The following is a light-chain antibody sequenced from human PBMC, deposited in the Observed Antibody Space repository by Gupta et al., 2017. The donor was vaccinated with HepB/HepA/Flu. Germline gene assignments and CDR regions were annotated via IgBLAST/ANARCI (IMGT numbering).Light chain of an antibody. J-gene: IGKJ3*01. Sequence: IQLTQSPSFLSASVGDRVTITCRASQGISSYLAWYQQKPGKAPKLLIYAASTLQSGVPSRFSGSGSGTEFILTISSLQPEDFATYYCQQRNNYPRAFGPGTKVDIK. CDR2: AAS. V-gene: IGKV1-9*01. CDR3: QQRNNYPRA. CDR1: QGISSY.